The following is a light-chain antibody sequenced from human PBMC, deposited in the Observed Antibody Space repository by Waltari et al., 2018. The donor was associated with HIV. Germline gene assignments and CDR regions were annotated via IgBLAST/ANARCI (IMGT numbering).Light chain of an antibody. CDR2: AAS. Sequence: DIQMTQSLSPLSASVGDRVTITCRASQSISSYLNWYQQKPGKAPKLLIYAASSLQSGVPSRFSGSGSGTDFTLTISSLQPEDFATYYCQQSYSTPRITFGQGTRLEIE. CDR3: QQSYSTPRIT. V-gene: IGKV1-39*01. CDR1: QSISSY. J-gene: IGKJ5*01.